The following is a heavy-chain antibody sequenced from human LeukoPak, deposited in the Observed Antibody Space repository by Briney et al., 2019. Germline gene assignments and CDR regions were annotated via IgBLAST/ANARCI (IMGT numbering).Heavy chain of an antibody. CDR3: ARARYYDNSGYFDY. CDR2: ISTNSDYT. V-gene: IGHV3-11*05. J-gene: IGHJ4*02. Sequence: GGSLRLSCAASGFXFSDYYMSWIRQAPGKGLQWVSYISTNSDYTNYADSVKGRFTISRDNAKISLFLQMNSLRAEDTAVYYCARARYYDNSGYFDYWGQGTLVTVSS. CDR1: GFXFSDYY. D-gene: IGHD3-22*01.